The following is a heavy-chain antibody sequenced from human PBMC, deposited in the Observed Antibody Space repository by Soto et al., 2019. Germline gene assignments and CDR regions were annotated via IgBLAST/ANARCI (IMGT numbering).Heavy chain of an antibody. D-gene: IGHD6-19*01. V-gene: IGHV3-30*18. J-gene: IGHJ4*02. CDR3: AKSGSGWYFI. Sequence: QVQLVESGGGVVQPGRSLRLSCAASGFTFSSYGMHWVRQAPGKGLEWVAVISYDGSNKYYADSVKGRFTISRDNSKNTLDLQMNSLRAEDTAVYYCAKSGSGWYFIWGQGTLVTVSS. CDR2: ISYDGSNK. CDR1: GFTFSSYG.